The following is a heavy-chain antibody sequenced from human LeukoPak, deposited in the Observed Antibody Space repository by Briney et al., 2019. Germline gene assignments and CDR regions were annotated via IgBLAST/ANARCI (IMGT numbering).Heavy chain of an antibody. J-gene: IGHJ4*02. CDR2: INPNSGGT. V-gene: IGHV1-2*02. CDR3: ARLSYYYDSSGYRY. CDR1: GYTFTGYY. D-gene: IGHD3-22*01. Sequence: GASVKVSCKASGYTFTGYYMHWVRQAPGQGLEWMGWINPNSGGTNYAQKFQGRVTMTRDTSISTAYMELSRLRSDDTAVYYCARLSYYYDSSGYRYWGQGTLVTVSS.